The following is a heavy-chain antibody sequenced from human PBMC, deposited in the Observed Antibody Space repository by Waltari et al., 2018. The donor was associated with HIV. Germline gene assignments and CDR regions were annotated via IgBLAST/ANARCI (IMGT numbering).Heavy chain of an antibody. CDR2: SNGDGSGT. D-gene: IGHD4-17*01. Sequence: VQLVESGGGLVQAGGSLRLSCAASGFTFSSHLMHWVRQAPGKGLVWVARSNGDGSGTSYADSVRGRFSISRENAENSLHLHMNSVRPEDTGLYYCTREGVETTAPADYWGQGTLVTVSS. CDR1: GFTFSSHL. V-gene: IGHV3-74*01. J-gene: IGHJ4*02. CDR3: TREGVETTAPADY.